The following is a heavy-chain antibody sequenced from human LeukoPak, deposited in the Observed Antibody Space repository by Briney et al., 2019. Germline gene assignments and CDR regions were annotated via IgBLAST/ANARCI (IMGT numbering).Heavy chain of an antibody. V-gene: IGHV4-30-2*01. CDR2: IYHSGST. Sequence: SETLSLTCTVSGGSISSYSWSWIRQPPGKGLEWIGYIYHSGSTYYNPSLKSRVTISVDRSKNQFSLKLSSVTAADTAVYYCASGGRSYSSSWYSVWGQGTLVTVSS. D-gene: IGHD6-13*01. CDR3: ASGGRSYSSSWYSV. CDR1: GGSISSYS. J-gene: IGHJ4*02.